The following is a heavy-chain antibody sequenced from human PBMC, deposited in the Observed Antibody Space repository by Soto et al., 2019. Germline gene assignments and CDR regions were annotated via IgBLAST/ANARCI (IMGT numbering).Heavy chain of an antibody. V-gene: IGHV3-74*01. J-gene: IGHJ4*02. CDR3: VRTSLVVAAATREDY. D-gene: IGHD2-15*01. CDR1: GFTCSSYW. CDR2: INSDGSST. Sequence: EVQLVESGGGLVQPGESLRLSCAASGFTCSSYWLHWVLQSPGKGLVWVSRINSDGSSTSYSGSVKGRFTISRDNAKNTLYLQMNSLRAEDTAVYYCVRTSLVVAAATREDYWGQGTLVTVSS.